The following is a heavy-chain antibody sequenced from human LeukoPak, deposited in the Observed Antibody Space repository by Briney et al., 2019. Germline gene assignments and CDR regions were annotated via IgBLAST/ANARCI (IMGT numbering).Heavy chain of an antibody. CDR2: ISYDGSNK. CDR1: GFTFSSYG. J-gene: IGHJ4*02. CDR3: ASIAVAGTVFDY. Sequence: GRSLRLSCAASGFTFSSYGMHWVRQAPGKGLEWVAVISYDGSNKYYADSVKGRFTTSRDNSKNTLYLQMNSLRAEDTAVYYCASIAVAGTVFDYWGQGTLVTVSS. D-gene: IGHD6-19*01. V-gene: IGHV3-30*03.